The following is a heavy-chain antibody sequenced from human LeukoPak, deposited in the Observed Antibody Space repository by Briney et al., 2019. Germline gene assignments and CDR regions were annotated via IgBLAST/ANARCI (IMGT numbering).Heavy chain of an antibody. CDR2: ISGSGGST. J-gene: IGHJ3*02. D-gene: IGHD4-17*01. Sequence: GGSLRLSCAASGFTFSSYVMSWVRQAPGKGLEWVSAISGSGGSTYYADSVKGRFTISRDNSKNTLYLQMNSLRAEDTAVYYCAKVDDYGDYVGAFDIWGQGTMVTVSS. V-gene: IGHV3-23*01. CDR1: GFTFSSYV. CDR3: AKVDDYGDYVGAFDI.